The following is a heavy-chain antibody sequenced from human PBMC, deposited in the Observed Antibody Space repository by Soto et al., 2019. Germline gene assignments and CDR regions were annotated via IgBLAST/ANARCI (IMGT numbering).Heavy chain of an antibody. CDR3: ATMSSGGYPLDY. V-gene: IGHV4-61*01. CDR2: IYYTGRT. D-gene: IGHD2-15*01. J-gene: IGHJ4*02. Sequence: QVQLQESGPGLVKPSETLSLTCIVSGGSVSSGSYYWGWIRQPPGKGLEWIGFIYYTGRTSYNPSLKSRVTISVDTSNNQFSLKLSSVTAADTAVYFCATMSSGGYPLDYWGRGTLVTVSS. CDR1: GGSVSSGSYY.